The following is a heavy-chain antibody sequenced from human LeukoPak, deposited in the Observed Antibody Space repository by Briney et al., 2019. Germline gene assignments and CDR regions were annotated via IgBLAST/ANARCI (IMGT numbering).Heavy chain of an antibody. Sequence: GGSLRLSCAASGFTFSSYGMHWVRQAPGKGLEWVAVIWYDGSNKYYADSVKGRFTISGDNSKNTLYLQMNSLRAEGTAVYYCASMKGYCSGGSCYVADYWGQGTLVTVSS. CDR1: GFTFSSYG. D-gene: IGHD2-15*01. V-gene: IGHV3-33*01. J-gene: IGHJ4*02. CDR3: ASMKGYCSGGSCYVADY. CDR2: IWYDGSNK.